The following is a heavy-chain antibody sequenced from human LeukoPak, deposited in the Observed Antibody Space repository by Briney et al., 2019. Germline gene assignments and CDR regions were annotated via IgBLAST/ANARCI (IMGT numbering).Heavy chain of an antibody. CDR1: GYTFTCYY. V-gene: IGHV1-2*02. CDR3: SRDRTSRGTVPNY. J-gene: IGHJ4*02. CDR2: INPNSGGT. Sequence: ASVKVSCKASGYTFTCYYMHWVRQAPGQGLEWMGWINPNSGGTNYAQKFQGRVTMTRDTSISTAYMELSRLRSDDTAVYYCSRDRTSRGTVPNYWGQGTLVTVSS. D-gene: IGHD2-2*01.